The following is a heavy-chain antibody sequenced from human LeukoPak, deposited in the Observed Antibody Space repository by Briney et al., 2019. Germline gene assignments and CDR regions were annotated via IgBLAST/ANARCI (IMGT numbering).Heavy chain of an antibody. CDR3: ARGRSSWQYYFDY. J-gene: IGHJ4*02. V-gene: IGHV4-59*01. D-gene: IGHD6-13*01. Sequence: PSETLSLTCTVSGGSISSYYWSWIRQPPGKGLEWIGYIYYSGSTNYNPSLESRVTISVDTSKNQFSLKLSSVTAADTAVYYCARGRSSWQYYFDYWGQGTLVTVSS. CDR2: IYYSGST. CDR1: GGSISSYY.